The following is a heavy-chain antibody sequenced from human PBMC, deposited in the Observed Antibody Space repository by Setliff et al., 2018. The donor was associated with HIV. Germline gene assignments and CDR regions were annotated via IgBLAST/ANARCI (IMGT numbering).Heavy chain of an antibody. J-gene: IGHJ5*02. Sequence: SETLSLTCTVSGGSITGHYWSWFRQPPGKGLEWIGYIYTSGSTNLNPSLKSRVTISVDTSKNQFSLKLSSVTPADTAVYYCASSRGFYALTPWGQGTLVTVSS. CDR1: GGSITGHY. V-gene: IGHV4-59*11. D-gene: IGHD3-22*01. CDR2: IYTSGST. CDR3: ASSRGFYALTP.